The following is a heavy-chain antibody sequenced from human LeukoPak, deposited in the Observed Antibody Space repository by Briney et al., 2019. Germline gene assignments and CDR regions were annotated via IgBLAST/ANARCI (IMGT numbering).Heavy chain of an antibody. D-gene: IGHD5-12*01. CDR2: IRSDSSTI. J-gene: IGHJ3*02. V-gene: IGHV3-48*02. Sequence: GGSLRLSCAASGFPFSSYSMNWVRQAPGKGLEWVSYIRSDSSTIYYADSVKGRFTISRDNGKNSLYLQMNSLRDEDTAVYFCARGTTDIVADISDAFDIWGQGSVVTVSS. CDR3: ARGTTDIVADISDAFDI. CDR1: GFPFSSYS.